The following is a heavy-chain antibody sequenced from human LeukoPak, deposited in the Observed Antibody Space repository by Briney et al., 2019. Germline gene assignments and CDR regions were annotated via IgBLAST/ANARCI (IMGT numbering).Heavy chain of an antibody. CDR1: GLTFSDFY. J-gene: IGHJ4*02. V-gene: IGHV3-30*03. CDR3: ARVPGVRDLYYFDY. CDR2: ISYDGSNK. D-gene: IGHD3-10*01. Sequence: GGSLRLSCVVSGLTFSDFYMSWVRQAPGKGLEWVVVISYDGSNKYYADSVKGRFTISRDNSKNTLYLQMNSLRAEDTAVYYCARVPGVRDLYYFDYWGQGTLVTVSS.